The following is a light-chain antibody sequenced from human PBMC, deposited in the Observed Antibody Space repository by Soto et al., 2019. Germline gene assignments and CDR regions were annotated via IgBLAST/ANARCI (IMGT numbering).Light chain of an antibody. V-gene: IGLV1-44*01. CDR1: SSNIGSNT. Sequence: QSVLTQPPSASGTPGQRVTISCSGGSSNIGSNTVNWYQHLPGTAPILLIYSNNQRRSGVPDRFSGSMSGTSASLAISGLQSEDEADYYCAAWDDSLNGPVFGGGTKLTVL. CDR3: AAWDDSLNGPV. J-gene: IGLJ2*01. CDR2: SNN.